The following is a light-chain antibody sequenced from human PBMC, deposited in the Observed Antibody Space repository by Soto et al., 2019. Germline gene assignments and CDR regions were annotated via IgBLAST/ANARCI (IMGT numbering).Light chain of an antibody. CDR1: GSDVGGYNY. J-gene: IGLJ1*01. CDR3: SSYTTIGTYV. V-gene: IGLV2-14*01. CDR2: DVS. Sequence: QSALTQPASVSGSPGQSITISCTGTGSDVGGYNYVSWYQQHPGKAPKLMIIDVSNRPSGVSNRFSGSKSGNTASLTISGLQAEDEADYYCSSYTTIGTYVFGTGTKVTVL.